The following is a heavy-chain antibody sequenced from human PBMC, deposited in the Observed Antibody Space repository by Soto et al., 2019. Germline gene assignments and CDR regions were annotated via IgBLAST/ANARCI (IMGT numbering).Heavy chain of an antibody. J-gene: IGHJ4*02. Sequence: PSETLSLTCAVSGGSISSGGYPWSWIRQPPGKGLEWIGYIYHSGSTYYNPSLKSRVTISVDRSKDQFSLKLSSVTAADTAVYYCAREEYSCGRHYFDYWGQVTLVTVSS. D-gene: IGHD6-19*01. V-gene: IGHV4-30-2*01. CDR3: AREEYSCGRHYFDY. CDR2: IYHSGST. CDR1: GGSISSGGYP.